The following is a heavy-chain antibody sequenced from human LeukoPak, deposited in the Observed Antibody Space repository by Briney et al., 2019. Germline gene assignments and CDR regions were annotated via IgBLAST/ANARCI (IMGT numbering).Heavy chain of an antibody. J-gene: IGHJ4*02. V-gene: IGHV3-23*01. CDR1: GFTFSSYA. D-gene: IGHD1-1*01. Sequence: GGSLRLSCAASGFTFSSYAMSWVRQAPGKGLEWVSAISGSGGSTYYADSVKGRFTISRDDTKNLLYLQMDSLRVEDTAIYYCARDPRTVRIWGQGTLVTVSS. CDR3: ARDPRTVRI. CDR2: ISGSGGST.